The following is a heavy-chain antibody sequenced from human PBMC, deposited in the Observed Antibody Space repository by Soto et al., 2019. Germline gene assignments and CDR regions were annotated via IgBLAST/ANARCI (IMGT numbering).Heavy chain of an antibody. D-gene: IGHD2-15*01. CDR3: ARAHAPTLPIDY. CDR1: GGPMRNKK. CDR2: IFHSGNA. V-gene: IGHV4-59*01. J-gene: IGHJ4*01. Sequence: GGPMRNKKWSWMRQPPGKRLEWIGFIFHSGNAKYNPSLKSRVTISIDTSKSQFSLSLDSVTAADTAVYFCARAHAPTLPIDYWRLGTVFTVSP.